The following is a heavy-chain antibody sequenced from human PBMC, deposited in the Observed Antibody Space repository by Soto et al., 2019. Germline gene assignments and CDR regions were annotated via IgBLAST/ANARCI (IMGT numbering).Heavy chain of an antibody. D-gene: IGHD2-2*01. CDR2: IYYSGST. V-gene: IGHV4-59*08. Sequence: SEALCLTCTVSGGSISSYYWSWIRQPPGKGLEWIGYIYYSGSTNYNPSLKSRVTISVDTSKNQFSLKLSSVTAADTAVYYCARHRAESWSRTSCYFPVEACEIWGKGTMDNV. CDR3: ARHRAESWSRTSCYFPVEACEI. CDR1: GGSISSYY. J-gene: IGHJ3*02.